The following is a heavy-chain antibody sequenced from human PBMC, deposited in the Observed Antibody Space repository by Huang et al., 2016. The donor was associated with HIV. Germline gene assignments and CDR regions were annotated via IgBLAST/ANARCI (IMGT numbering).Heavy chain of an antibody. CDR3: ARLTGYSTFDI. CDR2: IYTSATT. Sequence: QVQLQESGPGLVKPSQTLSLTCSVSGGSISSGNSYWSWIRQPAGKGLEWIGHIYTSATTIYNSSLKSRVTRSVATSKNQFSLKLSSVTAADTAVYYCARLTGYSTFDIWGHGTVVTVSS. CDR1: GGSISSGNSY. D-gene: IGHD3-9*01. J-gene: IGHJ3*02. V-gene: IGHV4-61*09.